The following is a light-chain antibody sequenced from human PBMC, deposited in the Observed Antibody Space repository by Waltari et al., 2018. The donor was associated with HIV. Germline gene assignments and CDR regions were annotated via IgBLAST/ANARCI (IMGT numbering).Light chain of an antibody. J-gene: IGKJ1*01. V-gene: IGKV2-28*01. CDR2: LGS. CDR3: MQALQTPWT. CDR1: QSLLHSNGYNY. Sequence: DIVMTQSPLSLSVTPGEPASISCRSGQSLLHSNGYNYLDWYLQKPGQSPQLLIYLGSNPASGVPDRFTGSGSGTDFTLKISRVEAEDVGVYYCMQALQTPWTFGQGTKVEIK.